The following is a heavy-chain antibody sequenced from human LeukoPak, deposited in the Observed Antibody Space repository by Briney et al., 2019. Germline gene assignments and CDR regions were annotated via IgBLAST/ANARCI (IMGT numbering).Heavy chain of an antibody. CDR2: LYSYGYK. D-gene: IGHD1-14*01. V-gene: IGHV3-53*01. J-gene: IGHJ4*02. CDR1: GFTLITND. CDR3: AGGVEPLAANTLAY. Sequence: GGSLRLSCAASGFTLITNDMTWVRQAPGKGLEWVSVLYSYGYKRSADSVQGRFNISRENSKNTLYPEMNSLSPHDKGGYYCAGGVEPLAANTLAYWGQGTLVTVSS.